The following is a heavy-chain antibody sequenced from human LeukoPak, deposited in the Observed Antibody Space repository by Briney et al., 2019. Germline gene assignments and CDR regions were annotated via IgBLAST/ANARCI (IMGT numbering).Heavy chain of an antibody. Sequence: GGSLRLSCAVSGFTFNKYGIHWVRQAPGKGLEWVALISSDGSNKYYADSVKGRFSISRDDSKSTVWLQMSSLRTEDTAVYHCANASGADIVAVPVYYYYYYYMDVWGSGTTVIVSS. CDR2: ISSDGSNK. V-gene: IGHV3-30*18. J-gene: IGHJ6*03. CDR1: GFTFNKYG. CDR3: ANASGADIVAVPVYYYYYYYMDV. D-gene: IGHD2-2*01.